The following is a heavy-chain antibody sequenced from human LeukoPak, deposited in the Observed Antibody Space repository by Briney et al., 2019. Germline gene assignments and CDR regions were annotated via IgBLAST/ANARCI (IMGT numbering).Heavy chain of an antibody. CDR2: INHRGNI. CDR1: GGSFSGYY. CDR3: ARDLKAGGYFDY. Sequence: ETESLTCVVSGGSFSGYYWSWIRQPPGKGLEWIGEINHRGNINSNPSLKSRVTISVDTSKNQFSLNLSSVTAADTAVYYCARDLKAGGYFDYWGQGTPVTVSS. J-gene: IGHJ4*02. D-gene: IGHD3-10*01. V-gene: IGHV4-34*01.